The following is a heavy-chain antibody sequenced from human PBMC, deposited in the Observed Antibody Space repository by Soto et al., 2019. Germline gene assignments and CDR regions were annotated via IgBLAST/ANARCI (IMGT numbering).Heavy chain of an antibody. CDR1: GYTFISYY. Sequence: ASVNVSCKASGYTFISYYMNWVRQAPGQGLEWMGIINPRGGSTSYAQSFQGRVTMARDTSTSTVYMELSSLRSEDTAVYYCARDSAYGDYQYYFDYWGQGTLVTVSS. V-gene: IGHV1-46*01. J-gene: IGHJ4*02. CDR2: INPRGGST. CDR3: ARDSAYGDYQYYFDY. D-gene: IGHD4-17*01.